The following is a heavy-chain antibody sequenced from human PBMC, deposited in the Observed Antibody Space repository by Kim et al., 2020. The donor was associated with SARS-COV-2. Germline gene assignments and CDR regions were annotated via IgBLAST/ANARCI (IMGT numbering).Heavy chain of an antibody. V-gene: IGHV4-30-2*01. D-gene: IGHD3-22*01. CDR2: IYHSGST. CDR3: ARGTYDSSGYYGYYFDY. CDR1: GGSISSGGYS. Sequence: SETLSLTCAVSGGSISSGGYSWSWIRQPPGKGLEWIGYIYHSGSTYYNPSLKSRVTISVDRSKNQFSLKLSSVTAADTAVYYCARGTYDSSGYYGYYFDYWGQGTLVTVSS. J-gene: IGHJ4*02.